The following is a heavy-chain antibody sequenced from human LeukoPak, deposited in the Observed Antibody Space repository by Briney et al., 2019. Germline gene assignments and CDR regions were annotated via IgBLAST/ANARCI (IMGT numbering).Heavy chain of an antibody. D-gene: IGHD3-22*01. CDR2: ISYDGSNE. CDR3: AREGGWLIGLDY. V-gene: IGHV3-30*01. J-gene: IGHJ4*02. Sequence: GRSLRLSCAASGFTLSHYAMHWVRQAPGKGLEWVAVISYDGSNESFADSVKGRFTISRDNSKNTLYLQMNSLRVEDTAVYYCAREGGWLIGLDYWGQGTLVTVSS. CDR1: GFTLSHYA.